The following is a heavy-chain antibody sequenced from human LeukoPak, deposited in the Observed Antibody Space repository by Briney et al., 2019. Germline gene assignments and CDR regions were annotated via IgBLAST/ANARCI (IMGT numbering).Heavy chain of an antibody. CDR2: ISYDGSNK. CDR3: AIELVYSRPLACDI. CDR1: GFTFTSYD. Sequence: PAETLTLSCAASGFTFTSYDMHGFRRAPGKGREWVAVISYDGSNKNYAASVKGRFTISRDNSTNTLCLQMNSLRAEDTAVSYCAIELVYSRPLACDIGRQEPRV. V-gene: IGHV3-30*03. J-gene: IGHJ3*02. D-gene: IGHD6-13*01.